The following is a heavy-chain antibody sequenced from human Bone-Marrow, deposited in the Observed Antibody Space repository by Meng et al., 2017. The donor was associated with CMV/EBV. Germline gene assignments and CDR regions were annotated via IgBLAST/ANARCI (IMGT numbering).Heavy chain of an antibody. V-gene: IGHV3-23*03. D-gene: IGHD1-26*01. CDR3: AKEIGTIVGAYFDY. CDR2: IYSGGSST. Sequence: GGSLSLSCAASGFTFSSYAMSWVRQAPGKGLEWVSVIYSGGSSTYYADSVKGRFTISRDNSKNTLYLQMNSLRAEDTAVYYCAKEIGTIVGAYFDYWGQGTLVTVSS. J-gene: IGHJ4*02. CDR1: GFTFSSYA.